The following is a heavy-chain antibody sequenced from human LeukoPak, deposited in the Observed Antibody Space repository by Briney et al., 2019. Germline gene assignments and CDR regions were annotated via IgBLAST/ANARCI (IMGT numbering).Heavy chain of an antibody. CDR2: INTNTGRP. Sequence: ASVKVSCKASGYIFTNCAINWVRQAPGQGLEWMGWINTNTGRPTYAQGFTGRLVFSLDTSVSTAYLQISGLKAQDTAFYYCAREEYYDTSASTNFDYWGQGTLVTVSS. J-gene: IGHJ4*02. D-gene: IGHD3-22*01. V-gene: IGHV7-4-1*02. CDR1: GYIFTNCA. CDR3: AREEYYDTSASTNFDY.